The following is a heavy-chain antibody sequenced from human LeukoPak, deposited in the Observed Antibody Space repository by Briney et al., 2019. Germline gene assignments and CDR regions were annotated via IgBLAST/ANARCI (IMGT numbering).Heavy chain of an antibody. D-gene: IGHD3-10*01. J-gene: IGHJ5*02. CDR1: EFTFSDYN. CDR3: ARALYSSGSYNWLDP. Sequence: GGSLRLSCVASEFTFSDYNMNWVRQPPGKGLEWVSSISSTSRYIYYADSVKGRFTISRDNAKNSVYLQMNSLRAEDTAVYYCARALYSSGSYNWLDPWGQGTLVAVSS. CDR2: ISSTSRYI. V-gene: IGHV3-21*01.